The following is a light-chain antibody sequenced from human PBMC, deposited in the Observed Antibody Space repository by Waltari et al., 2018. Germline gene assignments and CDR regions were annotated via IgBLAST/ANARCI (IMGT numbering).Light chain of an antibody. Sequence: QSALTQPASVSGSPGQSITISCSGIHSAVAASDSVSLYQHHPGEAPQVIIYDVTNRPSGVSDRFSASKSANRAFLTISGLQPDDEGDYYCSSQTLDGVVLFGGGTKLTVL. V-gene: IGLV2-14*03. CDR3: SSQTLDGVVL. J-gene: IGLJ2*01. CDR1: HSAVAASDS. CDR2: DVT.